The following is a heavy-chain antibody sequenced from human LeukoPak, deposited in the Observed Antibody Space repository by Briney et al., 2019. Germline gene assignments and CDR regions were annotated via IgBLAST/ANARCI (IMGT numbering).Heavy chain of an antibody. CDR2: IYYSGST. CDR3: ARDIGPSTKYNWFDP. CDR1: GGSISSSSYY. V-gene: IGHV4-39*07. Sequence: SETLSLTCTVSGGSISSSSYYCGWIRQPPGKGLEWFGSIYYSGSTYYNPSLKSRVTISVYTSKNQFSLKLSSVTAADTAVYYCARDIGPSTKYNWFDPWGQGTLVTVSS. J-gene: IGHJ5*02. D-gene: IGHD2-15*01.